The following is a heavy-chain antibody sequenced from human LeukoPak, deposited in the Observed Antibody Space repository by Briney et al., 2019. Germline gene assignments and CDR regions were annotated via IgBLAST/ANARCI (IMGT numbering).Heavy chain of an antibody. V-gene: IGHV3-23*01. Sequence: GGSLRLSCATSGFTLSLAWMHWVRQAPGKGLEWVSSINENDGGTSYADSVKGRFTISRDNSRDTLYLQMNSLRDEDTAVYYCVKQYVDIWGQGTLVIVSS. CDR3: VKQYVDI. CDR1: GFTLSLAW. J-gene: IGHJ5*02. CDR2: INENDGGT.